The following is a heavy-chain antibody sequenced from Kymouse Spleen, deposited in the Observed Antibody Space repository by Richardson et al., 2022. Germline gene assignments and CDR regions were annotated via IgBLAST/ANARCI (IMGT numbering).Heavy chain of an antibody. CDR2: ISYDGSNK. Sequence: QVQLVESGGGVVQPGRSLRLSCAASGFTFSSYGMHWVRQAPGKGLEWVAVISYDGSNKYYADSVKGRFTISRDNSKNTLYLQMNSLRAEDTAVYYCAKDLGAVGYYYGMDVWGQGTTVTVSS. J-gene: IGHJ6*02. CDR3: AKDLGAVGYYYGMDV. V-gene: IGHV3-30*18. D-gene: IGHD6-19*01. CDR1: GFTFSSYG.